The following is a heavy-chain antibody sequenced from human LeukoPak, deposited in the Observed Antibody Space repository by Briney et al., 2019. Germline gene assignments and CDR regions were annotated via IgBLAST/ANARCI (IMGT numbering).Heavy chain of an antibody. CDR1: GFTFSSYG. CDR2: IGGSSNSI. V-gene: IGHV3-48*01. CDR3: ARSPII. Sequence: GGSLRLSCAASGFTFSSYGMTWVRQAPGKGLEWVSYIGGSSNSIYYADSVKGRFTISRDNARNSLYLQMNSLRAEDTAVYCCARSPIIWGQGTMVTVSS. J-gene: IGHJ3*02.